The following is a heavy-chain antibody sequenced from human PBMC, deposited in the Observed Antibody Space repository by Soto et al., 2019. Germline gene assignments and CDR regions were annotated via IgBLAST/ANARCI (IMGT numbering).Heavy chain of an antibody. Sequence: QLQLQESGPGLVKPSETLSLTCNVSGVSISDTSYYWVWIRQPPGKGLEWIGTSYFNGTTFYNPSLKSRLTISVDTSKNQLSLRLTSVTAADTAVYYCARQGSYWGQGTLVAVSS. CDR3: ARQGSY. CDR1: GVSISDTSYY. J-gene: IGHJ4*02. CDR2: SYFNGTT. V-gene: IGHV4-39*01.